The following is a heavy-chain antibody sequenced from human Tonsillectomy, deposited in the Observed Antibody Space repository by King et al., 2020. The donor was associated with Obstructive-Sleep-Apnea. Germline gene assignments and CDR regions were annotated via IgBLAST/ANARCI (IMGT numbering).Heavy chain of an antibody. Sequence: QVTLKESGPALVKPTQTLTLTCTFSGFSLSTSGMCVSWIRQPPGKALEWLARIDWDDDKYYSTSLKTRLTISKDTSKNQVVLTMTNMDPVDTATYYCARIVGDYGGSYYFDYWGQGTLVTVSS. CDR3: ARIVGDYGGSYYFDY. V-gene: IGHV2-70*15. D-gene: IGHD4-23*01. CDR1: GFSLSTSGMC. CDR2: IDWDDDK. J-gene: IGHJ4*02.